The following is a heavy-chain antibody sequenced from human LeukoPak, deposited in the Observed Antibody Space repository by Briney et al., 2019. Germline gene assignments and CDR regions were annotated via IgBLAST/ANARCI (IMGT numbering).Heavy chain of an antibody. Sequence: SVKVSCKASGGTFSSYAISWVRQAPGQGLEWMGGIIPIFGTANYAQKLQGRVTMTTDTSTSTAYMELRSLRSDDTAVYYCARESPPYGFANWGQGTLVTVSS. CDR1: GGTFSSYA. V-gene: IGHV1-69*05. J-gene: IGHJ4*02. D-gene: IGHD3-10*01. CDR2: IIPIFGTA. CDR3: ARESPPYGFAN.